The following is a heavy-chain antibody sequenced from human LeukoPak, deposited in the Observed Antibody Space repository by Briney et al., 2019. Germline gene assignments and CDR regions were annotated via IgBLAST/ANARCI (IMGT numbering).Heavy chain of an antibody. CDR3: TTDRYYDNSELQFQH. V-gene: IGHV3-15*01. J-gene: IGHJ1*01. Sequence: GGSLRLSCAASGFTLNNAWMSWVRQAPGKGLEWLGRIKRETDGGTIDYAAPVKGRFTISRDDSRNTLYLQMDSLKIEDTAVYYCTTDRYYDNSELQFQHWGQGTLVTVSS. CDR2: IKRETDGGTI. CDR1: GFTLNNAW. D-gene: IGHD3-22*01.